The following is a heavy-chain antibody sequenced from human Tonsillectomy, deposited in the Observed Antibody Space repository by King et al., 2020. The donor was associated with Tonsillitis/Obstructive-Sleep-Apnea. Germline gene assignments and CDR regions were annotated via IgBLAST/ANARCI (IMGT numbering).Heavy chain of an antibody. CDR1: VGSFSCLY. D-gene: IGHD6-6*01. CDR3: ATHSSSGLDWFDP. J-gene: IGHJ5*02. CDR2: IIHIGST. Sequence: VQLQQWGAGLLKPSETLSLTSAVYVGSFSCLYWSWIRHPPGKGLEWIGEIIHIGSTNYNPSLNNPVTISVDTSKYQFPLKLSSVSAADTAVYYCATHSSSGLDWFDPWGQGTLVTVSS. V-gene: IGHV4-34*12.